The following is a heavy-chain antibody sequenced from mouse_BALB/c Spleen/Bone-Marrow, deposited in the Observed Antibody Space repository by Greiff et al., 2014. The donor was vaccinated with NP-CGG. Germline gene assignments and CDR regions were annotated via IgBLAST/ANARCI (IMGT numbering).Heavy chain of an antibody. J-gene: IGHJ3*01. CDR1: GYTFTSYW. CDR3: ARYGNHVFAY. CDR2: INPSTGYT. V-gene: IGHV1-7*01. D-gene: IGHD2-1*01. Sequence: VQLQQSGAELAKPGASVKMSCKASGYTFTSYWMHWVKQRPGQGLEWIGYINPSTGYTEYNQKFKDKATLTADKSSSTAYMQLSSLTSEDSAVYYCARYGNHVFAYWGQGTLVTVSA.